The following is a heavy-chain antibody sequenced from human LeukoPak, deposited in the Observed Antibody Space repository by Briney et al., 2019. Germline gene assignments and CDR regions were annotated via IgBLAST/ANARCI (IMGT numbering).Heavy chain of an antibody. J-gene: IGHJ4*02. V-gene: IGHV1-18*01. CDR3: ARVRTTLLDN. CDR1: GYTFTSYD. D-gene: IGHD2/OR15-2a*01. Sequence: ASVKVSCKASGYTFTSYDFTWVRQAPGQGLEWMGWISAYHGHTKYAQKLQGRVTMTTDTSTGTAYMELRSLRSDDTAVYYCARVRTTLLDNWGQGTLVTVSS. CDR2: ISAYHGHT.